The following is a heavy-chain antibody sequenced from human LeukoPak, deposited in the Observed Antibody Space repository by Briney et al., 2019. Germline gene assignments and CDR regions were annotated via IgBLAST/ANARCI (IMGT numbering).Heavy chain of an antibody. D-gene: IGHD6-13*01. CDR2: INSDGSST. V-gene: IGHV3-74*01. J-gene: IGHJ4*02. Sequence: GGSLRLSCAASGFTFSNYWMDWVRQVQGKGLVWVSYINSDGSSTTYADSVKGRFTISRDNAKNTLYLQMNSLRAEDTGLYYRASGLGKRTAAETGYWGQGTLVTVSS. CDR3: ASGLGKRTAAETGY. CDR1: GFTFSNYW.